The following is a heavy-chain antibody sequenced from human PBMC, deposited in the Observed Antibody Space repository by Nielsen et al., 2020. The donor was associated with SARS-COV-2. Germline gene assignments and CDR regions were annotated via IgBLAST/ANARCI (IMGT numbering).Heavy chain of an antibody. V-gene: IGHV4-59*12. D-gene: IGHD7-27*01. CDR3: GRGRWGPSRLLNYYQYAMDV. J-gene: IGHJ6*02. CDR1: GGSISNYY. Sequence: SETLSLTCTVSGGSISNYYWGWIRQPPGKGLEWIGYIYYSGSTYYNPSLKSRVTISVDTSKNQFSLKLSSVTAADTAVYYCGRGRWGPSRLLNYYQYAMDVWGQGTTVTVSS. CDR2: IYYSGST.